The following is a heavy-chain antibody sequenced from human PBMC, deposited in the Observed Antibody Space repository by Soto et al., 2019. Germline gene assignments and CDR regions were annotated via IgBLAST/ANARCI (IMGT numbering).Heavy chain of an antibody. V-gene: IGHV3-33*01. CDR3: ARARKGTVTNYWYFDL. CDR2: IWYDGSNK. CDR1: GFTFSSYG. Sequence: QVQLVESGGGVVQPGRSLRLSCAASGFTFSSYGMHWVRQAPGKGLEWVAVIWYDGSNKYYADSVKGRFTISRDNSKNTLYLQMNRLRAEDTAVYYCARARKGTVTNYWYFDLWGRGTLVTVSS. J-gene: IGHJ2*01. D-gene: IGHD4-17*01.